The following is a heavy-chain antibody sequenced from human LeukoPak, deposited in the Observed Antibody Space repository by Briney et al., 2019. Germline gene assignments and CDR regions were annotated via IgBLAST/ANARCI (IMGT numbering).Heavy chain of an antibody. D-gene: IGHD6-19*01. J-gene: IGHJ3*02. CDR3: ARSPIAVARDAFDI. CDR1: GFTINNYA. Sequence: GGSLRLSCAASGFTINNYAMSWVRQAPGKGLEWVSAISGNGGSTYYADSVKGRFTISRDNSKNTLYLQMNSLRADDTAVYYCARSPIAVARDAFDIWGQGTVVTVSS. V-gene: IGHV3-23*01. CDR2: ISGNGGST.